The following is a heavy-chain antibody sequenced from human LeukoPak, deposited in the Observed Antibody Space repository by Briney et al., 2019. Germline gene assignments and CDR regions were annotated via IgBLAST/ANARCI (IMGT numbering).Heavy chain of an antibody. CDR3: ARPVPYYYASGSYSH. D-gene: IGHD3-10*01. V-gene: IGHV3-74*01. CDR2: INPDGGST. CDR1: GFTFSSYW. Sequence: GGSLRLSCAASGFTFSSYWMHWVRQAPGKGLVWVSRINPDGGSTSYADSVKGRFTISRDNAKNTLYLQMDSLRAEDTALYYCARPVPYYYASGSYSHWGQGTLVTVSS. J-gene: IGHJ4*02.